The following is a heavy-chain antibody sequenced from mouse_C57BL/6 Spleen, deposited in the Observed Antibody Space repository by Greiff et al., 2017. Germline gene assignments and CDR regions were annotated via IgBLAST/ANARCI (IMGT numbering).Heavy chain of an antibody. CDR3: TTSDYGYDWFAY. Sequence: SGAELVRPGASVKLSCTASGFNIKDDYMHWVKQRPEQGLEWIGWIDPENGDTEYASKFQGKATITADTSSNTAYLQLSSLTSEDTAVYYCTTSDYGYDWFAYWGQGTLVTVSA. V-gene: IGHV14-4*01. CDR1: GFNIKDDY. CDR2: IDPENGDT. D-gene: IGHD2-2*01. J-gene: IGHJ3*01.